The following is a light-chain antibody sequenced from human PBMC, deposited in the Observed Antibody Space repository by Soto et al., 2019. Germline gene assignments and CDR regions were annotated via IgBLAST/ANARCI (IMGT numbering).Light chain of an antibody. J-gene: IGLJ1*01. CDR2: GVS. Sequence: QSALTQPASVSLSPGQSITISDTGTSRDVGAYKYASWYQQHPGKVPKLIIYGVSNRPSGVSNRFSGSKSGNTPFLTISGLQAEDEADYYCSSFTGSTTRDVFGTGTNVTVL. V-gene: IGLV2-14*03. CDR1: SRDVGAYKY. CDR3: SSFTGSTTRDV.